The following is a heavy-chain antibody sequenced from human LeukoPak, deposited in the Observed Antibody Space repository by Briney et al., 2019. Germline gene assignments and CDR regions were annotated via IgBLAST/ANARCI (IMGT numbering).Heavy chain of an antibody. CDR3: ARDTLLAAVGMDV. V-gene: IGHV3-11*01. J-gene: IGHJ6*04. Sequence: GGSLRLSCAASGFIFSEYYMSWIRQAPGKGLEWVSYISGSRNIMYYADSVKGRFTISRDNAKNSLFLQMTSLRAEDTAMYYCARDTLLAAVGMDVWGKGTTVTVSS. D-gene: IGHD6-13*01. CDR2: ISGSRNIM. CDR1: GFIFSEYY.